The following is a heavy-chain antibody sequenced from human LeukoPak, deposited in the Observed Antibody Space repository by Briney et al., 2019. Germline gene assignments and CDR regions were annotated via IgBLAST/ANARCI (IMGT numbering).Heavy chain of an antibody. CDR3: AKDKARSFDI. J-gene: IGHJ3*02. V-gene: IGHV3-30*02. Sequence: PGGPLRLSCAAPGLTFSSFGMHWVRQAPGKGLEWVAFIRHDVSKQYSAGSVKGRVTLSRDNSTKTWNLQMKSLGPDDTAVYYCAKDKARSFDIWGQGTMVAV. CDR1: GLTFSSFG. CDR2: IRHDVSKQ.